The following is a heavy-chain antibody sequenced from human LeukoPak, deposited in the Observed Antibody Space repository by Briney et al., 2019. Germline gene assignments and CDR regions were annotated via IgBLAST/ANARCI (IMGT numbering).Heavy chain of an antibody. Sequence: SETLSLTCTVSGGSISSYYWSWIRQPAGKGLEWIGRIYTSGSTNYNPSHKSRVTMSVDTSKNQFSLKLSSVTAADTAVYYCARGAGYYGSGSYYSDYWGQGTLVTVSS. J-gene: IGHJ4*02. CDR2: IYTSGST. CDR1: GGSISSYY. D-gene: IGHD3-10*01. CDR3: ARGAGYYGSGSYYSDY. V-gene: IGHV4-4*07.